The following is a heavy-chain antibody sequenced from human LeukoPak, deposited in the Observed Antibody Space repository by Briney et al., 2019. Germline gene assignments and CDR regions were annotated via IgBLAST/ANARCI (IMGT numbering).Heavy chain of an antibody. CDR1: GYTFTSYA. Sequence: ASVKVSCKASGYTFTSYAMHWVRQAPGQRLEWMGWISAYNGNTNYAQKLQGRVTMTTDTSTSTAYMELRSLRSDDTAVYYCARGGAYGSGSYPDYWGQGTLVTVSS. V-gene: IGHV1-18*01. J-gene: IGHJ4*01. CDR2: ISAYNGNT. D-gene: IGHD3-10*01. CDR3: ARGGAYGSGSYPDY.